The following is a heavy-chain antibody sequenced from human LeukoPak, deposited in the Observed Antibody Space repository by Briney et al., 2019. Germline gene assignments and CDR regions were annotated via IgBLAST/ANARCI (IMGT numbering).Heavy chain of an antibody. Sequence: SETLSLTCTVSGGSISNDDYYWNWIRQPPGKGLEWLGYIYDSGGTFYNPSLKSRVIISGDTSKNQFSLKLSSVTAADTAVYYCARLDTRLSGYYFDYWGQGILVTVSS. J-gene: IGHJ4*02. V-gene: IGHV4-30-4*01. CDR3: ARLDTRLSGYYFDY. CDR2: IYDSGGT. D-gene: IGHD2-2*01. CDR1: GGSISNDDYY.